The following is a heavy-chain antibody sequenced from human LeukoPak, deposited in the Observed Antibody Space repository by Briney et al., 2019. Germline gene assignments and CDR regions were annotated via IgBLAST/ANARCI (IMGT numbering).Heavy chain of an antibody. CDR3: AKYGDYSAFDI. V-gene: IGHV4-28*01. CDR1: GYSISSSNW. D-gene: IGHD4-17*01. J-gene: IGHJ3*02. Sequence: PSDTLSLTCAVSGYSISSSNWWGWIRQPPGKGLEWIRYIYYSGSTYYNPSLKSRVTMSVDTSKNQFSLKLSSVTAVDTAVYYCAKYGDYSAFDIWGQGTMVTVSS. CDR2: IYYSGST.